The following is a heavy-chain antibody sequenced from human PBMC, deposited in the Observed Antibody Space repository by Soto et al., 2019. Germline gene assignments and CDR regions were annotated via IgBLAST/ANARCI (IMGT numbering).Heavy chain of an antibody. CDR2: ISAYNGNT. J-gene: IGHJ6*02. CDR1: GYTFTSYG. D-gene: IGHD3-22*01. CDR3: ARWGGTYYYDSSGYWNYYYYGMDV. V-gene: IGHV1-18*01. Sequence: QVQLVQSGAEVKKPGASVKVSCKASGYTFTSYGISWVRQAPGQGLEWMGWISAYNGNTNYAQKLQGRVTMTTDTSTSTAYMGLRSLRSDDTAVYYCARWGGTYYYDSSGYWNYYYYGMDVWGQGTTVTVSS.